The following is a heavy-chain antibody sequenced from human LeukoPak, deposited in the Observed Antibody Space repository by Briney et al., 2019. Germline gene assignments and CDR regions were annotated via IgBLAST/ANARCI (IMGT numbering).Heavy chain of an antibody. CDR3: VTGLYYDSSGYFPY. J-gene: IGHJ4*02. CDR1: GFSFNNYP. CDR2: ISYDGSDK. D-gene: IGHD3-22*01. V-gene: IGHV3-30*14. Sequence: GTSLRLSCAASGFSFNNYPIHWVRQAPGKGLEWVAVISYDGSDKYYADSVKGRFTISRDNSKNTLYLQMTSLRPEDTAVYYCVTGLYYDSSGYFPYWGQGTLVTVSS.